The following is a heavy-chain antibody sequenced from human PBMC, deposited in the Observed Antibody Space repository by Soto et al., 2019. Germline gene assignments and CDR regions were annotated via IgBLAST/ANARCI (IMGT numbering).Heavy chain of an antibody. Sequence: EDQLVESGGGLVKPGGSLRLSCAASGFSFDTYNMNWVRQAPGKGLEWVSSISSGRPDIFYADSVRGRFTISRDDAKKSLFLQMNDLTTEDTALYYCAKDKGGTPYYIDSWGQGILVTVSS. CDR3: AKDKGGTPYYIDS. J-gene: IGHJ4*02. V-gene: IGHV3-21*02. CDR2: ISSGRPDI. D-gene: IGHD6-25*01. CDR1: GFSFDTYN.